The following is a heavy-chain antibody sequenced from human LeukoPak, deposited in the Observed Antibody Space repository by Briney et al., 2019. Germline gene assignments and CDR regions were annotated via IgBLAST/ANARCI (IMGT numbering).Heavy chain of an antibody. CDR3: ASSEYYDRLYYFDY. CDR2: INPNSGGT. CDR1: GYTFTGYY. Sequence: ASVKVSCKASGYTFTGYYMHWVRQAPGQGLEWMGWINPNSGGTNYAQKFQGRVTMTRDTSISTAYMELSRLRSDDTAVYYCASSEYYDRLYYFDYWGQGTLVTVSS. D-gene: IGHD3-22*01. J-gene: IGHJ4*02. V-gene: IGHV1-2*02.